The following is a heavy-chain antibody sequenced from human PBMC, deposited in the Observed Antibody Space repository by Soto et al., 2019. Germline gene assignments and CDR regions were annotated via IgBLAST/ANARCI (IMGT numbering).Heavy chain of an antibody. CDR1: GGSVSKSY. J-gene: IGHJ4*02. D-gene: IGHD1-26*01. Sequence: PSETLSLTCTVSGGSVSKSYWGWIRQPPGKGLEWVAYVYYSGSTNYNPSLGSRVTISVDKSKNQFSLKMTSVTGADTAVYYCARGRSHEWELLVQYFDYWGQGTLVTVSS. CDR3: ARGRSHEWELLVQYFDY. V-gene: IGHV4-59*02. CDR2: VYYSGST.